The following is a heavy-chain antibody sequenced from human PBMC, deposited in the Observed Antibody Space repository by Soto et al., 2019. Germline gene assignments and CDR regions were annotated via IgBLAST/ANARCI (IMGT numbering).Heavy chain of an antibody. J-gene: IGHJ6*02. D-gene: IGHD3-10*01. CDR1: GFTFSSYS. Sequence: GGSLRLSCAASGFTFSSYSMNWVRQAPGKGLEWVSYISSSSSTIYYADSVKGRFTISRDNAKNSLYLQMNSLRDEDTAVYYCAREYGSGSYYNETLYYYYYGMDVWGQGTTVTVSS. CDR3: AREYGSGSYYNETLYYYYYGMDV. CDR2: ISSSSSTI. V-gene: IGHV3-48*02.